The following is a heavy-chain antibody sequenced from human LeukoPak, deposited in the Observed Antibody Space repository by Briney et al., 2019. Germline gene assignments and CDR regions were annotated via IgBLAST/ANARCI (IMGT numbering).Heavy chain of an antibody. CDR2: ISGSGSIT. V-gene: IGHV3-23*01. CDR1: GFTFSSYA. Sequence: GGSLRLSCAASGFTFSSYAMSWVRQAPGKGLEWVSGISGSGSITYYADSVKGRFTISRDNSKNTLYLQMNSLRAEDTAVYYRAKDLYGDYDNDYWGQGTLVTVSS. D-gene: IGHD4-17*01. CDR3: AKDLYGDYDNDY. J-gene: IGHJ4*02.